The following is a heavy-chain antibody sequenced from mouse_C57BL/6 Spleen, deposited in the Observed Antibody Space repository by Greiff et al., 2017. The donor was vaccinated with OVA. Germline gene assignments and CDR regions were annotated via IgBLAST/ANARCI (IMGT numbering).Heavy chain of an antibody. CDR1: GYTFTSYW. J-gene: IGHJ2*01. CDR2: IDPSDSYT. D-gene: IGHD2-5*01. V-gene: IGHV1-69*01. Sequence: VQLQQPGAELVMPGASVKLSCKASGYTFTSYWMHWVKQRPGQGLEWIGEIDPSDSYTNYNQKFKGKSTLTVDKSSSTAYMQLSSLTSEDSAVYYCARSAGYSNYFDYWGQGTTLTVSS. CDR3: ARSAGYSNYFDY.